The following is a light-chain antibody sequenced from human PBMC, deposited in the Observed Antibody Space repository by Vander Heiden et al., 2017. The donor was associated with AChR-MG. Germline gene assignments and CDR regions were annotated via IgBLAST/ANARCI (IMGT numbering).Light chain of an antibody. CDR2: QDN. V-gene: IGLV3-1*01. Sequence: SYEPTQPPSVSVSPGDTASIACSGDKLGEKYVCWYQQKPGQSPVLAIYQDNKRPSGIPARFSGSNSGNTATLTISGTQPMDEADYYCQAWDGNIVVFGGGTKLTVL. CDR1: KLGEKY. CDR3: QAWDGNIVV. J-gene: IGLJ2*01.